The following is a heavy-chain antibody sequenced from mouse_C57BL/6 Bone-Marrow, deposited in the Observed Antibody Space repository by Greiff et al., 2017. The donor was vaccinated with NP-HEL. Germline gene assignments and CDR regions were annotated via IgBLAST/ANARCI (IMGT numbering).Heavy chain of an antibody. D-gene: IGHD1-1*01. CDR3: TREKFITTVVATEGFAY. CDR1: GFTFSSYA. J-gene: IGHJ3*01. CDR2: ISSGGDYT. V-gene: IGHV5-9-1*02. Sequence: DVKLVESGEGLVKPGGSLKLSCAASGFTFSSYAMSWVRQTPEKRLEWVAYISSGGDYTYYADTVKGRFTISRDNARNTLYLQMSSLKSEDTAMYYCTREKFITTVVATEGFAYWGQGTLVTVSA.